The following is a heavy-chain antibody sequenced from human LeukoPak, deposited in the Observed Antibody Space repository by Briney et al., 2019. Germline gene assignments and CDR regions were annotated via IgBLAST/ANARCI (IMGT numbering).Heavy chain of an antibody. Sequence: GGSLRLSCAASGFTFSSYTMHWVRQIPGGRPEWVSSISGDTTYIYYADSLKGRFTISRDNTNTSLFLQMNSLRAEDTATYFCARRGTDTSFSFFDVWGQGTMVTVSS. V-gene: IGHV3-21*01. D-gene: IGHD1-1*01. CDR1: GFTFSSYT. CDR2: ISGDTTYI. CDR3: ARRGTDTSFSFFDV. J-gene: IGHJ3*01.